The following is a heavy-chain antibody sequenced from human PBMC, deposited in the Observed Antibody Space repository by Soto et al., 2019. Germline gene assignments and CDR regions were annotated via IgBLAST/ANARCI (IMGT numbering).Heavy chain of an antibody. CDR1: GFTFSSYA. CDR3: AKDLVLYNSASPHYFDR. D-gene: IGHD6-25*01. CDR2: ISGSGGST. V-gene: IGHV3-23*01. J-gene: IGHJ4*02. Sequence: EVQLLESGGGLVQPGGSLRLSCAASGFTFSSYAMSWVRQAPGKGLECVSVISGSGGSTYYADSVKGRFTISRDNSKNTLYLQMNSLTAEDTAVYYCAKDLVLYNSASPHYFDRWGQGTQVTVST.